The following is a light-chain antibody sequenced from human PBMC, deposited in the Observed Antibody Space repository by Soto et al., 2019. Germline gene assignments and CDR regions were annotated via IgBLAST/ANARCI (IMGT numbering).Light chain of an antibody. V-gene: IGKV3-15*01. CDR3: QQSRT. Sequence: VMTQSPATLSVSPGERATLSCRASQNVGGSVAWYQQKPGQAPRLLIYRASTRATGIPARFSGSGSGTEFTLTIRRLQYEDFAVYYCQQSRTFAQGTKLEIK. CDR2: RAS. J-gene: IGKJ2*01. CDR1: QNVGGS.